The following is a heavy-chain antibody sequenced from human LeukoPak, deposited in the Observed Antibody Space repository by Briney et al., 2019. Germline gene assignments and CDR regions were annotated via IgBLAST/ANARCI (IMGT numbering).Heavy chain of an antibody. V-gene: IGHV3-66*04. J-gene: IGHJ6*02. D-gene: IGHD4-17*01. CDR2: IQSGGDT. CDR1: GFAISSNY. Sequence: PGGSLRLSCVASGFAISSNYISWVRQAPGKGPEWVSVIQSGGDTYYADSVKDRFTVSRDDSHNTVYVQMNSLRVEDTAVYYCARHRGVYSDRAMDVWGQGTTVTVS. CDR3: ARHRGVYSDRAMDV.